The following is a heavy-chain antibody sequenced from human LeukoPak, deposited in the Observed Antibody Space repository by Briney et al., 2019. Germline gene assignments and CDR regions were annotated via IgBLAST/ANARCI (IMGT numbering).Heavy chain of an antibody. CDR2: INPNSGGT. CDR1: GYTFTGYY. D-gene: IGHD3-22*01. Sequence: ASVKVSCKASGYTFTGYYMHWVRQAPGQGLEWMGWINPNSGGTNYAQEFQGRVTMTRDTSISTAYMELSRLRSDDTAVYYCARDYYGSGYLGDWGQGTLVTVSS. V-gene: IGHV1-2*02. J-gene: IGHJ4*02. CDR3: ARDYYGSGYLGD.